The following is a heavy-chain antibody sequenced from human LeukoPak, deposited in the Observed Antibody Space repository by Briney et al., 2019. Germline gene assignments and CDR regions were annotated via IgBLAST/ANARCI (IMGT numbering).Heavy chain of an antibody. J-gene: IGHJ6*03. V-gene: IGHV3-21*01. CDR3: ARDLPLYCSSTSCYHAHGGYYYYYMDV. Sequence: GGSLRLSCAASGFTFSSYSMNWVRQAPGKGLEWVSSISSSSSSYIYYADSVKGRFTISRDNAKNSLYLQMNSLRAEDTAVYYCARDLPLYCSSTSCYHAHGGYYYYYMDVWGKGTTVTVSS. D-gene: IGHD2-2*01. CDR1: GFTFSSYS. CDR2: ISSSSSSYI.